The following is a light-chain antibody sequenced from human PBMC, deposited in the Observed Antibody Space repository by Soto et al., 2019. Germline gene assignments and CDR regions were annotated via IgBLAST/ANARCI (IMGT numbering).Light chain of an antibody. J-gene: IGLJ2*01. CDR1: TSDVGDYNY. Sequence: QSTLTQPAFVSGSPGQSITISCSGSTSDVGDYNYVSWYQQHPGKAPKLIIYDVNNRPSGVTARFSGSKSGYTASLTISGLQAEDEAAYYCSSYTSISTHVVFGGGTKLTVL. CDR3: SSYTSISTHVV. V-gene: IGLV2-14*01. CDR2: DVN.